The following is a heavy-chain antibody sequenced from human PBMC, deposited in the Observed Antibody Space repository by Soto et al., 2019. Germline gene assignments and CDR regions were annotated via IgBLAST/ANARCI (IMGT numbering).Heavy chain of an antibody. V-gene: IGHV1-3*01. D-gene: IGHD1-1*01. CDR1: GYTFTNYA. Sequence: QVQFVQSGAEVKKPGASVKVSCKASGYTFTNYAIHWLRQVPGQGLEWMGWINAGNGDTKYSQKFQGRVTITRDASASTAYMELSSLRSEDTAVYYCARVVLWKGVGDYWGQGTLVTVSS. CDR3: ARVVLWKGVGDY. J-gene: IGHJ4*02. CDR2: INAGNGDT.